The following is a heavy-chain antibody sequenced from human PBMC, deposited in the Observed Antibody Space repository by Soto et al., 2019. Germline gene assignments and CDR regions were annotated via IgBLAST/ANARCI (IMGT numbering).Heavy chain of an antibody. Sequence: ASVKVSCKASGYTFTSYDINWVRQATGQGLEWMGWMNPNSGNTGYAQKFQGRVTMTRNTSISTAYMELSSLRSEDTAVYYCARVVRGYDTPLYYYYAMDVWGQGTTVTVSS. J-gene: IGHJ6*02. CDR3: ARVVRGYDTPLYYYYAMDV. CDR1: GYTFTSYD. D-gene: IGHD5-12*01. V-gene: IGHV1-8*01. CDR2: MNPNSGNT.